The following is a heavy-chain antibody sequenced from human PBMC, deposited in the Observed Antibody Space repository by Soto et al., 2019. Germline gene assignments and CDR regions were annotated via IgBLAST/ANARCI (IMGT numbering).Heavy chain of an antibody. CDR3: ARHKYGSGITYFDY. J-gene: IGHJ4*02. CDR1: GGSISSSNW. Sequence: SETLSLTCAVSGGSISSSNWLSWFRQPPGNGLDLIGEIYHIGSTNYNPSLKSRVTISLDNSKNHFSLKLNSMTAAYTAVYYCARHKYGSGITYFDYWGLGTLVT. CDR2: IYHIGST. V-gene: IGHV4-4*02. D-gene: IGHD3-10*01.